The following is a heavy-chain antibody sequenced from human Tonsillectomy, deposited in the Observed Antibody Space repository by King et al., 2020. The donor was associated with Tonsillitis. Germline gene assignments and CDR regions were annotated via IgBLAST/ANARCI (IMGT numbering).Heavy chain of an antibody. D-gene: IGHD6-13*01. J-gene: IGHJ4*02. CDR1: GFTFSDYY. Sequence: QLVQSGGGLVKPGGSLRLSCAASGFTFSDYYMSWIRQAPGKGLEWVSYISSSSSYTNYADSVKGRFTISRDNAKNSLNLQMNSLRAEDTAVYYCARVFRQQLVLAYWGQGTLVTVSS. V-gene: IGHV3-11*06. CDR2: ISSSSSYT. CDR3: ARVFRQQLVLAY.